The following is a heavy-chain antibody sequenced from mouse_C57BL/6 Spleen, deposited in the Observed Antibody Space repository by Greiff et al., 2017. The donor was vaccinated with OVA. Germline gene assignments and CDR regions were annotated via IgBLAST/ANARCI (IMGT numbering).Heavy chain of an antibody. CDR3: ARGGIYDYDGYFDV. V-gene: IGHV1-55*01. J-gene: IGHJ1*03. CDR1: GYTFTSYW. D-gene: IGHD2-4*01. CDR2: IYPGSGST. Sequence: VQLQQPGAELVKPGASVKMSCKASGYTFTSYWITWVKQRPGQGLEWIGDIYPGSGSTNYNEKFKSKATLTVDTSSSTAYMQLSSLTSEDSAVYYCARGGIYDYDGYFDVWGTGTTVTVSS.